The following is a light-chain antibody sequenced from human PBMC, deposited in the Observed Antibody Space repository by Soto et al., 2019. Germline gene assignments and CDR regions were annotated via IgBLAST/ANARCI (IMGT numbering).Light chain of an antibody. CDR3: QQCYMHWT. CDR2: GAS. Sequence: RMTQSPSSLSASVGDTISITCLSSQTIAQSLKWYQQRPRKPPKLLIFGASNLHNGVPPRFSGLGSGTHFTLTISSLQPDDFATYYCQQCYMHWTFGQGTKVDIK. V-gene: IGKV1-39*01. J-gene: IGKJ1*01. CDR1: QTIAQS.